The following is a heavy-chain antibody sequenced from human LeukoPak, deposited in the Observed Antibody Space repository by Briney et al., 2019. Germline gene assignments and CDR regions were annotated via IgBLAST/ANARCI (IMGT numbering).Heavy chain of an antibody. CDR1: VDSVSSNSAA. CDR2: TYYRSKWYN. D-gene: IGHD6-13*01. Sequence: SQTLSLTCAISVDSVSSNSAALNWIRQSPSRGLEWLVRTYYRSKWYNDYAVSVKSRITINPDTSKNQFSLQLNSVTPEDTAVYYCARLYSSSWYYYYGMDVWGQGTTVTVSS. J-gene: IGHJ6*02. CDR3: ARLYSSSWYYYYGMDV. V-gene: IGHV6-1*01.